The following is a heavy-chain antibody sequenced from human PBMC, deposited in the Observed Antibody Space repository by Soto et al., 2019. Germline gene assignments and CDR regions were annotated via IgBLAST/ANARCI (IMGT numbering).Heavy chain of an antibody. J-gene: IGHJ4*02. CDR1: GFTFSNYA. D-gene: IGHD6-19*01. Sequence: EVQLLESGGDLAQPGGSLRLICAASGFTFSNYAMTWVRQSPGKGLEWVSPITSAGSTFYGDTVKGRFTTSRDNSKSTLYLQRNSLGAEDTAVYYCAKTDKFHSQSSGWANRFDSWGQGTLVTVSS. CDR2: ITSAGST. CDR3: AKTDKFHSQSSGWANRFDS. V-gene: IGHV3-23*01.